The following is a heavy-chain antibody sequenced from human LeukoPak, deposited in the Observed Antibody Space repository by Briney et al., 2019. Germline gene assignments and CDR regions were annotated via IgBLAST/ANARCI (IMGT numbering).Heavy chain of an antibody. D-gene: IGHD6-13*01. J-gene: IGHJ4*02. CDR3: ATITSGYSSSWSLVDY. Sequence: GGSLRLSCAASGFTVSSNEMSWVRQAPGKGLEWVSSISGGSTYYADSVKGRFTISRDNSKNTLYLQMNSLRAEDTAVYYCATITSGYSSSWSLVDYWGQGTLVTVSS. CDR1: GFTVSSNE. CDR2: ISGGST. V-gene: IGHV3-38-3*01.